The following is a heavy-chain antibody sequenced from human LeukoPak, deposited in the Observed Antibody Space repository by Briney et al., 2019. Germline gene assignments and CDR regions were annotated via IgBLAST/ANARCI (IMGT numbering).Heavy chain of an antibody. D-gene: IGHD6-19*01. CDR3: ARRGYSSGSYYIDY. Sequence: SETLTLTCTVSGGSISSYYWSWIRQPPGKGLEWIGYIYYSGSTNYNPSLKSRVTISVDTSKNQFSLKLSSVTAADTAVYYCARRGYSSGSYYIDYWGQGTLVTVSS. CDR2: IYYSGST. J-gene: IGHJ4*02. V-gene: IGHV4-59*08. CDR1: GGSISSYY.